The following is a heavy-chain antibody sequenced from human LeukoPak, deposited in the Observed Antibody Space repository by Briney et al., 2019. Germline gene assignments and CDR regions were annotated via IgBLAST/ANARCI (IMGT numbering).Heavy chain of an antibody. J-gene: IGHJ6*02. CDR3: ARGLHPRETDYYYYYGMDV. CDR2: IIPIFGTA. D-gene: IGHD1-26*01. CDR1: GGTFSSYA. Sequence: SVKVSCKASGGTFSSYAISWVRQAPGQGLEWMGGIIPIFGTANYAQKSQGRVTITADESTSTAYMELSSLRSEDTAVYYCARGLHPRETDYYYYYGMDVWGQGTTVTVSS. V-gene: IGHV1-69*13.